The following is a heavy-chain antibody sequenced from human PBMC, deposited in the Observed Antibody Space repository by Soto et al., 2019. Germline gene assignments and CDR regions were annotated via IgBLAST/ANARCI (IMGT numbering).Heavy chain of an antibody. CDR2: IYYSGST. D-gene: IGHD1-26*01. CDR3: ARRWGGSLDY. J-gene: IGHJ4*02. V-gene: IGHV4-59*01. Sequence: QVQLQESGPGLVKPSETLSLTCTVSGGSISSYYWSWIRQPPGKGLEWIGHIYYSGSTNYNPSLESRVTISVATSKNQFSLKLSSVTAADTAVYYCARRWGGSLDYWGQGTLVTVSS. CDR1: GGSISSYY.